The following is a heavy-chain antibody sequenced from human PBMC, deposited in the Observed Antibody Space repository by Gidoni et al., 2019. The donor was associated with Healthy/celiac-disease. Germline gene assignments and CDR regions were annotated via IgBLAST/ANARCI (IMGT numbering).Heavy chain of an antibody. V-gene: IGHV3-74*01. Sequence: EVQLVESGGGLVQPGGSLRLSCAASGFTFSSYWMHWVRQAPGKGLVWVSRINSDGSSTSYAESVKGRFTISRDNAKNTLYLQMNSLRAEDTAVYYCARASYGSGSYMVYFDYWGQGTLVTVSS. CDR1: GFTFSSYW. J-gene: IGHJ4*02. CDR3: ARASYGSGSYMVYFDY. D-gene: IGHD3-10*01. CDR2: INSDGSST.